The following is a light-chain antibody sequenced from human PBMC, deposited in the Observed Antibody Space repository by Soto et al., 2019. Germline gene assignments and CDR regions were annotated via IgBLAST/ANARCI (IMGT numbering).Light chain of an antibody. CDR1: QNIRSR. J-gene: IGKJ1*01. CDR3: QHYKMYSPWT. CDR2: DVS. V-gene: IGKV1-5*01. Sequence: DFQMTQAPSTQSHSLGHRDTITCRASQNIRSRLAWFQQKPGKAPKLLIYDVSSLRSGVPSRFSGSGSGTEFTLTISSLQPDDFATYYCQHYKMYSPWTFGQGTKVDIK.